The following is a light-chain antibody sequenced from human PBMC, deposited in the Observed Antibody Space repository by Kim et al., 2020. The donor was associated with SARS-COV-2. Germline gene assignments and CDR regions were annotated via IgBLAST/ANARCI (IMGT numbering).Light chain of an antibody. J-gene: IGLJ2*01. V-gene: IGLV3-1*01. CDR2: QDS. Sequence: SYELTQPPSVSVSPGQTVSITCSGDKLGSKYACWYQLRPGQSPVLVIYQDSKRPSGIPDRFSGSNSGNTATLTISGTQAMDEADYSCQAWDNSTVVFGGGTQLTVL. CDR1: KLGSKY. CDR3: QAWDNSTVV.